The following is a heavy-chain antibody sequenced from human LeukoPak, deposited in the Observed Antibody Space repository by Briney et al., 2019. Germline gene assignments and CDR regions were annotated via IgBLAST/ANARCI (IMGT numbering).Heavy chain of an antibody. CDR1: GGSISSYY. Sequence: SETLSLTCTVFGGSISSYYWSWIRQPPGKGLEWIGYIYYSGSTNYNPSLKSRVTISVDTSKNQFSLKLSSVTAADTAVYYCARRDLFYWYFDLWGRGTLVTVSS. J-gene: IGHJ2*01. V-gene: IGHV4-59*08. CDR3: ARRDLFYWYFDL. D-gene: IGHD2-21*01. CDR2: IYYSGST.